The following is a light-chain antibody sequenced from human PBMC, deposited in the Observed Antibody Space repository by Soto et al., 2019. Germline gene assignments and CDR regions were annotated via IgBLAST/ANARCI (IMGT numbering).Light chain of an antibody. Sequence: EIVMTQSPATLSVSPGERAALSCRASQSVSSNLAWYQQKPGQAPRLLIYGAYTRVAGVPARFSGSGSGTEFTLTITSLQSEDIALYYCQQYNIWPPITFGKGTRLEIK. CDR2: GAY. CDR3: QQYNIWPPIT. V-gene: IGKV3-15*01. CDR1: QSVSSN. J-gene: IGKJ5*01.